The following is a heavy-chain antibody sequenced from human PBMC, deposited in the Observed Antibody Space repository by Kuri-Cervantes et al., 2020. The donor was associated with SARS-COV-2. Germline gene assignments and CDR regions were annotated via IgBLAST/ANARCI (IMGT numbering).Heavy chain of an antibody. CDR2: INPSGGST. J-gene: IGHJ6*03. CDR1: GYTLTELS. D-gene: IGHD5-18*01. V-gene: IGHV1-46*01. Sequence: ASVKVSCKVSGYTLTELSMHWVRQAPGQGLEWMGIINPSGGSTSYAQKFQGRVTMTRDTSTSTVYMELSSLRSEDTAVYYCARGVQLWFQGNYYYYYMDVWGKGTTVTVSS. CDR3: ARGVQLWFQGNYYYYYMDV.